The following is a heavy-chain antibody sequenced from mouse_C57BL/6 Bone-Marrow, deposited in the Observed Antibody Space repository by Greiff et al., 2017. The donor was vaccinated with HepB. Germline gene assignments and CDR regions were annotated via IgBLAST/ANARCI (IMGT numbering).Heavy chain of an antibody. CDR2: INPGSGGT. Sequence: VQLQEPGAELVRPGTSVKVSCKASGYAFTNYLIEWVKQRPGQGLEWIGVINPGSGGTNYNEKFKGKATLTADKSSSTAYMQLSSLTSEDSAVYFCARNGDSRDYALDYWGQGTSVTVSS. CDR1: GYAFTNYL. CDR3: ARNGDSRDYALDY. J-gene: IGHJ4*01. D-gene: IGHD2-13*01. V-gene: IGHV1-54*01.